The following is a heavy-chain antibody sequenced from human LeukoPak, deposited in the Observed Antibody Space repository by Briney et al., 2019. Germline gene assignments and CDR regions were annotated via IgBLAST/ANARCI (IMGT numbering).Heavy chain of an antibody. CDR3: ARRRGSHCSSTSCYFDY. J-gene: IGHJ4*02. CDR1: GGSISSYY. D-gene: IGHD2-2*01. CDR2: IYYSGST. V-gene: IGHV4-59*01. Sequence: SETLSLTCTVSGGSISSYYWSWIRQLPGKGLEWIGYIYYSGSTNYNPSLKSRVTISVDTSKNQFSLKPSSVTAADTAVYYCARRRGSHCSSTSCYFDYWGQGTLVTVSS.